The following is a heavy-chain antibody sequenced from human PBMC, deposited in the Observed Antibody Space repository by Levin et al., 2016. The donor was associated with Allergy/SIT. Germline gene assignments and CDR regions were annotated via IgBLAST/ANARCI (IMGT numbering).Heavy chain of an antibody. CDR2: IDPGDSDT. V-gene: IGHV5-51*01. CDR1: GYSFTSYR. CDR3: ARHPPGYNSGWPPDY. J-gene: IGHJ4*02. Sequence: GESLKISCKGSGYSFTSYRIDWVRQMPGKGLEWMGIIDPGDSDTTYSPSFQGQVTISADRSISTAYLQWSSLKASDTAMYYCARHPPGYNSGWPPDYWGQGTLVTVSS. D-gene: IGHD6-19*01.